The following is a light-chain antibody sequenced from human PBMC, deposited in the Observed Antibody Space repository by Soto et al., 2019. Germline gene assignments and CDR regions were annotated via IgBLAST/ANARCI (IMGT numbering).Light chain of an antibody. CDR2: DNS. CDR1: SSNIGNNY. V-gene: IGLV1-51*01. Sequence: QSVLTQPPSVSAAPGQKVTISCSGSSSNIGNNYVSWYQQLPGTAPKLLIYDNSKRPSGIPDRFSGSKSGTSATPGITGLQTGDEADYYCGTWDSSLSARVFGGGTQLTVL. J-gene: IGLJ3*02. CDR3: GTWDSSLSARV.